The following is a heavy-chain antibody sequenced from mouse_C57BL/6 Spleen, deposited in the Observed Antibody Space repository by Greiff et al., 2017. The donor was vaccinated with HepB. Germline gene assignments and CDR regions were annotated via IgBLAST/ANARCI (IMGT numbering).Heavy chain of an antibody. CDR2: IDPSDSYT. CDR1: GYTFTSYW. D-gene: IGHD2-3*01. Sequence: QVQLQQPGAELVMPGASVKLSCKASGYTFTSYWMHWVKQRPGQGLEWIGEIDPSDSYTNYNQKFKGKSTLTVDKSSSTAYMQLSSLTSEDSAVYYCARGGLGMVPRDYWGQGTSVTVSS. V-gene: IGHV1-69*01. CDR3: ARGGLGMVPRDY. J-gene: IGHJ4*01.